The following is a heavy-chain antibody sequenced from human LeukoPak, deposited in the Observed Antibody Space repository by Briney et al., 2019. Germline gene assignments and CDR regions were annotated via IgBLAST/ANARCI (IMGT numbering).Heavy chain of an antibody. CDR3: AKESQEYSSSWYDY. CDR2: ISGSGGST. CDR1: GFIFSSYG. D-gene: IGHD6-13*01. V-gene: IGHV3-23*01. Sequence: GGSLRLSCAASGFIFSSYGMSWVRQAPGKGLEWVSAISGSGGSTYYADSVKGRFTISRDNSKNTLYLQMNSLRAEDTAVYYCAKESQEYSSSWYDYWGQGTLVTVSS. J-gene: IGHJ4*02.